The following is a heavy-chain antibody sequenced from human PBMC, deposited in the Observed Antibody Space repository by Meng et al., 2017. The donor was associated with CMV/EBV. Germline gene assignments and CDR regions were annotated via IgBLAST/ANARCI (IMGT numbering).Heavy chain of an antibody. J-gene: IGHJ4*02. CDR3: ARDSGGGVLCY. V-gene: IGHV1-46*01. D-gene: IGHD3-16*01. Sequence: ASVKVSCKASGLAFSDYYMHWVRQAPGQGLEWMGIINPSGGNTRYAQKFQGRVTMTRDTSTSTAYMELSSLRSEDTAVYYCARDSGGGVLCYWGQGTLVTVSS. CDR1: GLAFSDYY. CDR2: INPSGGNT.